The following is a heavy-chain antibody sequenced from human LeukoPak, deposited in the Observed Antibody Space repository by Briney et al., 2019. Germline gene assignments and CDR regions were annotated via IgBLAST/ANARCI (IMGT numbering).Heavy chain of an antibody. V-gene: IGHV3-21*01. J-gene: IGHJ4*02. CDR3: GRAFPPLRTSSAGDL. D-gene: IGHD3-16*01. Sequence: GGSLRLSCSASGFTFSDYDMTWVRQAPGKGLEWVSSISGLSSHIYYGDSVKGRFSISRDNAKNSLYLQMNSLGAEDTAVYYCGRAFPPLRTSSAGDLWGQRTLVTVSS. CDR2: ISGLSSHI. CDR1: GFTFSDYD.